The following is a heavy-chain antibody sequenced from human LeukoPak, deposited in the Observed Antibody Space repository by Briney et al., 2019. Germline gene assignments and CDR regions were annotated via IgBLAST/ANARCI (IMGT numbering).Heavy chain of an antibody. D-gene: IGHD2-2*01. J-gene: IGHJ4*02. CDR1: GFTFSSYA. CDR2: VSGSGTAT. V-gene: IGHV3-23*01. CDR3: AKGPVVPVATYFFDY. Sequence: GGSLRLSCAASGFTFSSYAMSWVRQAPGKGLEWVSGVSGSGTATYYADSVKGRFSISRDNSKNTLYVQMNSLSPEDTAIYYCAKGPVVPVATYFFDYWGQGTLVIVSS.